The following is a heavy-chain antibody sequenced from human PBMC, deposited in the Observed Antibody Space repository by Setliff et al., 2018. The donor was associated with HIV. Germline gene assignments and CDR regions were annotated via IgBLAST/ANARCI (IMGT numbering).Heavy chain of an antibody. V-gene: IGHV5-51*01. CDR2: IHPVDSDA. CDR1: EYSFTSHW. D-gene: IGHD6-13*01. J-gene: IGHJ3*01. Sequence: GESLKISCKGSEYSFTSHWIGWVRQMPGKGLEWMGIIHPVDSDARYSPSFQGQVTMSVDNSINTAYLQWSSLKASDTAFYYCARHRHTAAGTLDAFDLWGQGTMVTVSS. CDR3: ARHRHTAAGTLDAFDL.